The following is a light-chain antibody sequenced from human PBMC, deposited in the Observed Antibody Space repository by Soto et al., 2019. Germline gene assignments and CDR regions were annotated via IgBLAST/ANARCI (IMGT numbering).Light chain of an antibody. CDR2: GAS. Sequence: VLTQSRGTLSLSQGERATLSCRASQSVSSGYVAEYQQKPGQAPRLLIYGASSRATGIPDRFSGSGSGTDFTITISRLEPEDFAVYYCQQYGSAPAITFGQETRLEI. V-gene: IGKV3-20*01. CDR3: QQYGSAPAIT. J-gene: IGKJ5*01. CDR1: QSVSSGY.